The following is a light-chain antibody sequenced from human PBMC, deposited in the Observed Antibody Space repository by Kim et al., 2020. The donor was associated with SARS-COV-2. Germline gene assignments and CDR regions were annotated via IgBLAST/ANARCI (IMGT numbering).Light chain of an antibody. CDR1: NLGDKY. Sequence: SYELTQPPSVSVSPGQTASITCSGSNLGDKYAYWYQKKPGQSPILVIYQHTKRPSGISQRFSGSSFGNTATLTISRAQTMDEADYYCQAWDSSTAVFGGG. CDR3: QAWDSSTAV. J-gene: IGLJ3*02. V-gene: IGLV3-1*01. CDR2: QHT.